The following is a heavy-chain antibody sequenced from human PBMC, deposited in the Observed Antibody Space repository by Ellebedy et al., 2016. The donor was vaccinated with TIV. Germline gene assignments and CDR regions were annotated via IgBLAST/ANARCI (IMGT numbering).Heavy chain of an antibody. J-gene: IGHJ6*02. V-gene: IGHV1-69*06. CDR2: IIPIFGTA. Sequence: ASVKVSXXASGCTFSSYAISWVRQAPGQGLEWMGGIIPIFGTANYAQKFQGRVTITADKSTSTAYMELSSLRSEDTAVYYCAYGRSTVTLSYYYYGMDVWGQGTTVTVSS. CDR3: AYGRSTVTLSYYYYGMDV. CDR1: GCTFSSYA. D-gene: IGHD4-17*01.